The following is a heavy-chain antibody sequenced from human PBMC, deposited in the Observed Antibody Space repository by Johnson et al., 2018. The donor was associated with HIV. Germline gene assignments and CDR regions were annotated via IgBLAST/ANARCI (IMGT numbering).Heavy chain of an antibody. CDR3: ARASYVDAFDI. V-gene: IGHV3-7*04. J-gene: IGHJ3*02. Sequence: VQLVESGGGLVQPGGSLRLSCAASGFTFSTYWMSWVRQAPGKGLEWVANIKQDGSEKYYVDSVKGRFTISRDNAKNSLYLQMNSLRAEDTAVDYCARASYVDAFDIWGQGTMVTVSS. CDR2: IKQDGSEK. CDR1: GFTFSTYW. D-gene: IGHD1-26*01.